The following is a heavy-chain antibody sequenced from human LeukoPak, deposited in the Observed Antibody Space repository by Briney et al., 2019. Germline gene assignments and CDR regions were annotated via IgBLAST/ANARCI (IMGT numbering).Heavy chain of an antibody. V-gene: IGHV3-72*01. D-gene: IGHD2-15*01. CDR2: SRNKARGYTT. CDR1: GFTFSDHY. J-gene: IGHJ4*02. Sequence: GGSLRLSCAASGFTFSDHYMDWVRQAPGKGLEWFGRSRNKARGYTTEYAASVKGRFIISRDDSKNSVFLQMNSLKNEDTAVYYCARAWAAGKHYVGYWGQGTLVTVSS. CDR3: ARAWAAGKHYVGY.